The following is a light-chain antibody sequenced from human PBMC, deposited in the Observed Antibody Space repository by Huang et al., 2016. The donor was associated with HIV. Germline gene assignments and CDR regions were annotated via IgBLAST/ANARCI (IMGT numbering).Light chain of an antibody. Sequence: DIQITQSPSSLSASVGDRVIITCRASQNINRYLNWYQQQPGKAPKLLISGASELQSGVPSSFSGSGSGTHFTLAISSLQPEDSATYYCQQSAVTPRTFGQGTKLEI. V-gene: IGKV1-39*01. CDR1: QNINRY. CDR3: QQSAVTPRT. J-gene: IGKJ2*01. CDR2: GAS.